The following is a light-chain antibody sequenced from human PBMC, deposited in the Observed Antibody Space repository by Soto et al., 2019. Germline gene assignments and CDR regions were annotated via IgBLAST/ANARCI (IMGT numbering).Light chain of an antibody. CDR2: GAS. J-gene: IGKJ3*01. V-gene: IGKV3-15*01. CDR1: QSVSSD. CDR3: QQHNKWPPRFT. Sequence: EIVMTQSPATLSVSPGERATLSCRASQSVSSDLAWYQQRPGQAPSLLIYGASTRATGIPARFSGSGSGTEFTLTISSLQSEDVAVYYCQQHNKWPPRFTFGPGTKVEIK.